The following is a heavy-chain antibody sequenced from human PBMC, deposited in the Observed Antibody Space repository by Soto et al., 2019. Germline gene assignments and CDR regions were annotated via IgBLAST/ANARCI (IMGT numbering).Heavy chain of an antibody. CDR1: GGSISSCY. J-gene: IGHJ4*02. CDR2: IYYTGLS. Sequence: SETLSLTCTVSGGSISSCYWRWIRQPPGKGLEWIGYIYYTGLSNSNPSLNSRVTMSVDTSKNQFSLKLSSVTAADTAVYYCASHSSHWPFFDFWGQGTLVTVSS. CDR3: ASHSSHWPFFDF. V-gene: IGHV4-59*01. D-gene: IGHD6-13*01.